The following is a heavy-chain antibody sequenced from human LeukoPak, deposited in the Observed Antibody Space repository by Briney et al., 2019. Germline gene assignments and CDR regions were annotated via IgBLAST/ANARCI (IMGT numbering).Heavy chain of an antibody. CDR2: LNNIGSTI. V-gene: IGHV3-11*01. CDR1: GSIFSDYY. CDR3: ARLRGFIDY. Sequence: GGSLRLSCAASGSIFSDYYMSWVRQAPGKGLEWVAYLNNIGSTIHHADSVKGRFTISRDNAKNSLSLQMNSLRADDMAIYYCARLRGFIDYWGQGTVVTVSS. D-gene: IGHD3-10*01. J-gene: IGHJ4*02.